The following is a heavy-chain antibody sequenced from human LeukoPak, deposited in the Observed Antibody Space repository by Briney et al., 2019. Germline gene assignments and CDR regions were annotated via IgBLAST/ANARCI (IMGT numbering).Heavy chain of an antibody. V-gene: IGHV3-23*01. CDR3: AKGFSSWGPSGMDV. CDR1: GFTFSNYA. D-gene: IGHD1-26*01. J-gene: IGHJ6*02. Sequence: LSGGSLRPSCAASGFTFSNYAMSWVRQAPGKGLEWVSGISSGGGTTYYADSVEGRFSISRDSSKNTLYLQMNSLRAEDTAVYYCAKGFSSWGPSGMDVWGQGTTVAVSS. CDR2: ISSGGGTT.